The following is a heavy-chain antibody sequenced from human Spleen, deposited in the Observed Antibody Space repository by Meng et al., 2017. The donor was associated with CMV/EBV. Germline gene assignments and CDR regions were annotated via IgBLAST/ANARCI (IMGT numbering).Heavy chain of an antibody. J-gene: IGHJ4*02. V-gene: IGHV3-23*01. CDR2: ISSRGGST. Sequence: GGSLRLSCAASGLTFSSFAMSWVRQAPGKGLEWVSGISSRGGSTYYADSVKGRFTISRDNSRNTLFLQMISLRAEDTAIYYCAKGSGYNPFDHWGQGTLVTVSS. CDR1: GLTFSSFA. D-gene: IGHD1-14*01. CDR3: AKGSGYNPFDH.